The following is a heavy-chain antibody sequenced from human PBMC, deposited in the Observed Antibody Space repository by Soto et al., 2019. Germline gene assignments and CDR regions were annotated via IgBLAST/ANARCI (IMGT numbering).Heavy chain of an antibody. CDR2: ISSSSSYI. D-gene: IGHD6-13*01. CDR3: ARDIIPQQLVVVFDY. Sequence: GGSLRLSCAASGFTFSSYSRNWVRQAPGKGLEWVSSISSSSSYIYYADSVKGRFTISRDNAKNSLYLQMNSLRAEDTAVYYCARDIIPQQLVVVFDYWGQGTLVTVSS. J-gene: IGHJ4*02. CDR1: GFTFSSYS. V-gene: IGHV3-21*01.